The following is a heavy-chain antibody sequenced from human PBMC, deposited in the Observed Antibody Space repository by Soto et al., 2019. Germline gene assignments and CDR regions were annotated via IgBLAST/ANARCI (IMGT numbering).Heavy chain of an antibody. V-gene: IGHV4-34*01. D-gene: IGHD2-2*01. CDR2: INHSGST. Sequence: SETLSLTCAVYGGSFSGYYWSWIRQPPGKGLEWIGEINHSGSTNYNPSLKSRVTISVDTSKNQFSLKLSSVTAADTAVYYCARLRKRRYCSSTSCSAFDPWGHGTLVTVSS. CDR3: ARLRKRRYCSSTSCSAFDP. CDR1: GGSFSGYY. J-gene: IGHJ5*02.